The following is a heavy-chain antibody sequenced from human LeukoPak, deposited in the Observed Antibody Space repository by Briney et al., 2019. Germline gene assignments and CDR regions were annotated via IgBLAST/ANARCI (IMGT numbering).Heavy chain of an antibody. CDR1: VDSFTDDY. CDR3: ARVERLDGGPYLIGP. V-gene: IGHV1-2*02. D-gene: IGHD2-21*01. Sequence: ASLNVSCETSVDSFTDDYMHWGGQAPGQRVGWRGGINPQRGGTSYEKKFQGRVPMTRATSITTVYMEVNWLTSDDPAIYYCARVERLDGGPYLIGPWGQGNLVTVS. CDR2: INPQRGGT. J-gene: IGHJ5*02.